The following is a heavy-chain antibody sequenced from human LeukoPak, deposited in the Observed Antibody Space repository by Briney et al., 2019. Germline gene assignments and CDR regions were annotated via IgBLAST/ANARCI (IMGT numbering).Heavy chain of an antibody. CDR3: ARSYYYDSSGYYYVWFDP. CDR1: GGSISSGSYY. J-gene: IGHJ5*02. Sequence: SETLSLTCTVSGGSISSGSYYWSWIRQPAGKGLEWIGRIYTSGSTNYNPSLKSRVTISVDTSKNQFSLKLSSVTAADTAVYYCARSYYYDSSGYYYVWFDPGAREPWSPSPQ. D-gene: IGHD3-22*01. CDR2: IYTSGST. V-gene: IGHV4-61*02.